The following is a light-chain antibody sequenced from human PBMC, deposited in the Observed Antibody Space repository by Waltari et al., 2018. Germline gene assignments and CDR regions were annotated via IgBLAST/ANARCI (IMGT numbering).Light chain of an antibody. CDR2: SNN. V-gene: IGLV1-44*01. J-gene: IGLJ3*02. CDR3: AAWDDSLNGRV. Sequence: QSVLTQPPSASGTPGQRVTISCSGNSSNIGSNTVNWYQQLPGTAPKLLIYSNNPLPSGVPDRFSGSKSGTSASLAISGLQSEDEADYYCAAWDDSLNGRVFGGGTKLTVL. CDR1: SSNIGSNT.